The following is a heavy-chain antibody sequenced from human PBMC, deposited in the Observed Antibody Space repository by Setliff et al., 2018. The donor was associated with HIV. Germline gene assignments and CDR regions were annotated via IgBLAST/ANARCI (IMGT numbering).Heavy chain of an antibody. CDR2: INHCGST. V-gene: IGHV4-34*01. CDR1: GGSFSGYY. CDR3: ARARRAGSGPKYFQH. D-gene: IGHD2-15*01. J-gene: IGHJ1*01. Sequence: SETLSLTCAVYGGSFSGYYWNWIRQPPGKGLEWIGEINHCGSTNNNPSLKSRVTMSVDKSKNQFSLRLSSVTAADTAVYYCARARRAGSGPKYFQHWGQGTLVTVSS.